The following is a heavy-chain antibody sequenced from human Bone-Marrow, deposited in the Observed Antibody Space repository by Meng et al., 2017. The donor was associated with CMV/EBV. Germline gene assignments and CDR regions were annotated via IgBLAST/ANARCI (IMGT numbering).Heavy chain of an antibody. D-gene: IGHD1-26*01. V-gene: IGHV3-7*03. CDR1: GFTFSSYW. CDR2: IKQDGSEK. Sequence: GESLKISCVVSGFTFSSYWMSWVRQAPGKGLEWVANIKQDGSEKYYVDSVKGRFTISRDNAKNSLYLQMNSLRAEDTALYHCARDVRGATPGYYYGMDVWGQGTTVTVSS. J-gene: IGHJ6*02. CDR3: ARDVRGATPGYYYGMDV.